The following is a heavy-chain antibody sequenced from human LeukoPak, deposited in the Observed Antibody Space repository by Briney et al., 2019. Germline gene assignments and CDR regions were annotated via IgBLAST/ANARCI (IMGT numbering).Heavy chain of an antibody. CDR2: IYHSGST. V-gene: IGHV4-30-2*01. CDR3: AREGGYCTNGVCYRDAFDI. D-gene: IGHD2-8*01. Sequence: SETLSLTCAVSGGSLSSGGYSWSWIRQPPGKGLEWIGYIYHSGSTYYNPSLKSRVTIPVDRSKNQFSLKLSSVTAADTAVYYCAREGGYCTNGVCYRDAFDIWGQGTMVTVSS. CDR1: GGSLSSGGYS. J-gene: IGHJ3*02.